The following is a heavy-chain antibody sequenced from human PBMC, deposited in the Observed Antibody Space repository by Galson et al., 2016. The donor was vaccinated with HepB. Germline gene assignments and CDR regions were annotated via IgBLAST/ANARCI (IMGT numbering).Heavy chain of an antibody. CDR1: GFSLSTSGVG. J-gene: IGHJ4*02. CDR2: IFWNDDK. D-gene: IGHD4-23*01. CDR3: ASFGTEVTPGGPFDS. V-gene: IGHV2-5*01. Sequence: PALVKPTQTLTLTCTFSGFSLSTSGVGVGWIRQPPGRALEWLALIFWNDDKRYSPSLKGRLTITKDTTKNHVVLTVTNMDPVDTATYYCASFGTEVTPGGPFDSWGQGTLVTVSS.